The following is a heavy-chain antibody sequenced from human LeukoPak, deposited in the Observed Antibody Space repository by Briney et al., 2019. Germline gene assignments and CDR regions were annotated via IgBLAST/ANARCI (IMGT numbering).Heavy chain of an antibody. CDR2: IYYSGST. V-gene: IGHV4-31*03. CDR3: AKAQKEVLRGFGD. D-gene: IGHD2-21*01. J-gene: IGHJ4*02. Sequence: SETLSLTCTVSGGSISSGGYYWSWIRQHPGKGLEWIGYIYYSGSTYYNPSLKSRLTISIDTSKNEISLKLSSVTAADTAVYYCAKAQKEVLRGFGDWGGETLLTVAS. CDR1: GGSISSGGYY.